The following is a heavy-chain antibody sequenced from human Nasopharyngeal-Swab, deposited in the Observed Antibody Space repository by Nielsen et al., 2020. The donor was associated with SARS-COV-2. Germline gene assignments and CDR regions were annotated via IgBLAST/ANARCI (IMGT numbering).Heavy chain of an antibody. J-gene: IGHJ4*02. Sequence: SESLSLTCTVSGGSIISSRHRWGWIRQPPGQGLEWIGQILVNRYTEYHPSVRGRITVYADTSENSFSLRLSSVTAADTAVYYCARLDPFGSEDKWGQGTLVTVSS. D-gene: IGHD3-3*01. CDR2: ILVNRYT. V-gene: IGHV4-39*02. CDR1: GGSIISSRHR. CDR3: ARLDPFGSEDK.